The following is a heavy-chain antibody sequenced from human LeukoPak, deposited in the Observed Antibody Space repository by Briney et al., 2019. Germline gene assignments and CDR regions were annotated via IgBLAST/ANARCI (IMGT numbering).Heavy chain of an antibody. J-gene: IGHJ5*02. CDR3: AIDPPDSGWAFWS. CDR1: GFNFRTHA. D-gene: IGHD6-19*01. V-gene: IGHV3-33*01. CDR2: IWRGGNYK. Sequence: GGSLRLSCSASGFNFRTHAMHWVRQAPGKGLEWVAMIWRGGNYKYYADSVKGRFTISRDDSRSRLYLQMDGLRAEDTAVYYCAIDPPDSGWAFWSWGQGALVTVSS.